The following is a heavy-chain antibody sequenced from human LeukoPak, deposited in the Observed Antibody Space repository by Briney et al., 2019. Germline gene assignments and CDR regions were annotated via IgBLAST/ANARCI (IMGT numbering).Heavy chain of an antibody. V-gene: IGHV4-34*01. CDR2: INHSGST. CDR3: ARHGTIFGVVSL. D-gene: IGHD3-3*01. Sequence: SETLSLTCAVYGGSFSGYYWSWIRQPPGKGLEWIGEINHSGSTNYNPSLKSRVTISVDTSKNQFSLKLSSVAAADTAVYYCARHGTIFGVVSLWGQGTLVTVSS. CDR1: GGSFSGYY. J-gene: IGHJ4*02.